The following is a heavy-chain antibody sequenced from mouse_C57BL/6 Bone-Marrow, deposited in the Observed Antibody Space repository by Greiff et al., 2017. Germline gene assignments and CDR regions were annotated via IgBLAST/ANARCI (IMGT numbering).Heavy chain of an antibody. CDR3: ARDDGYFFEY. CDR1: GYTFTDHY. Sequence: QVQLKESGAEVVRPGASVKLSCKASGYTFTDHYINWVKQRPGQGLAWIARIYPGSGNTYYNEKFKGKATLTAEKTANTAYMQLSSLTSEDAAVYFCARDDGYFFEYWGQGTTLTVSS. J-gene: IGHJ2*01. CDR2: IYPGSGNT. D-gene: IGHD2-3*01. V-gene: IGHV1-76*01.